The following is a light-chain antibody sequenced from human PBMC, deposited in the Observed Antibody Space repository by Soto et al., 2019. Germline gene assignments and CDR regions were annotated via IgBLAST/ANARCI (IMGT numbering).Light chain of an antibody. CDR3: QHYSTWLWT. J-gene: IGKJ1*01. CDR2: GAS. CDR1: QSVSSK. Sequence: EIVMTQSPATLSVSPGERATLSCRASQSVSSKLAWYQQKPGQGPRLLIYGASTRANGIPARFSGSRSGTEFTLTISSLQSEDFAVYYCQHYSTWLWTFGQGTKVEIK. V-gene: IGKV3-15*01.